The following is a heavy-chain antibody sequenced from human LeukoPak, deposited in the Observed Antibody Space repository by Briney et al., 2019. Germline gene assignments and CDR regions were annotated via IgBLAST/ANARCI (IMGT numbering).Heavy chain of an antibody. CDR2: ISGSGGST. CDR3: AKRGSGSGYYFDY. J-gene: IGHJ4*02. CDR1: GFTFSSYA. D-gene: IGHD3-10*01. Sequence: TGGSLRLSCAASGFTFSSYAMSWVRQAPGKGLEWVSAISGSGGSTYYADSVKGRFTISRDNSKNTLYLQMNSLRAEDTAVYYCAKRGSGSGYYFDYWGQGTLVTVSS. V-gene: IGHV3-23*01.